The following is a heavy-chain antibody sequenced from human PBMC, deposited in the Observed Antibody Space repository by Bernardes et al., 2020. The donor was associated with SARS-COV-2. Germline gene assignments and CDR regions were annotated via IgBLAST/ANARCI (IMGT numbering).Heavy chain of an antibody. Sequence: GGSLRLSCAASGFTFEDYTMHWVRQVPGKGLEWVSLVSWDGSTTNHADSVKGRSIISRDSSRNTVHLQMDSLRKEDTALYYCATERQSLTVFGVGHDAFDFWGQGTMVTVSS. CDR3: ATERQSLTVFGVGHDAFDF. CDR2: VSWDGSTT. V-gene: IGHV3-43*01. J-gene: IGHJ3*01. CDR1: GFTFEDYT. D-gene: IGHD3-3*01.